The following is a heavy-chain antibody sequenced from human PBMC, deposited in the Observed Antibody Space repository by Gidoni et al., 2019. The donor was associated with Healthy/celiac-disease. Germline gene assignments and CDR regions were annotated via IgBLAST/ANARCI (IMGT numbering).Heavy chain of an antibody. CDR3: ARDQVPAAIGAFDI. V-gene: IGHV3-33*01. CDR1: GFTFSSYG. CDR2: IWYDGSNK. Sequence: QVQLVESGGGVVQPGRSLRLSCAASGFTFSSYGMHWVRQAPGMGLEWVAVIWYDGSNKYYADSVKGRFTISRDNSKNTLYLQMNSLRAEDTAVYYCARDQVPAAIGAFDIWGQGTMVTVSS. D-gene: IGHD2-2*02. J-gene: IGHJ3*02.